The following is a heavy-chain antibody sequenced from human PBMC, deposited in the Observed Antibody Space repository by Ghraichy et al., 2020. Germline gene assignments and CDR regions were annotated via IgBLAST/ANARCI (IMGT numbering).Heavy chain of an antibody. CDR2: IKQDGSEK. CDR3: ASGRLDTANSGYYGMDV. CDR1: GFTFSSYW. D-gene: IGHD5-18*01. V-gene: IGHV3-7*01. J-gene: IGHJ6*02. Sequence: GGSLRLSCAASGFTFSSYWMSWVRQAPGKGLEWVANIKQDGSEKYYVDSVKGRFTISRDNAKNSLYLQMNSLRAEDTAVYYCASGRLDTANSGYYGMDVWGQGTTVTVSS.